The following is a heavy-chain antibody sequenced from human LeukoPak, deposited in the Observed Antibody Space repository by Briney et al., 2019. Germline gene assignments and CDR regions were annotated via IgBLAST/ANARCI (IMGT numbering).Heavy chain of an antibody. CDR1: GFTFSSYW. V-gene: IGHV3-74*01. CDR2: INTDGSST. Sequence: GGSLRLSCAASGFTFSSYWMHWVRQVPGKGLVWVSHINTDGSSTSYAGSVKGRFTISRDNAKNTLYLQVNSLRAEDTAVYYCTASLLSPGNIWGQGTVVTVSS. D-gene: IGHD3-10*01. CDR3: TASLLSPGNI. J-gene: IGHJ3*02.